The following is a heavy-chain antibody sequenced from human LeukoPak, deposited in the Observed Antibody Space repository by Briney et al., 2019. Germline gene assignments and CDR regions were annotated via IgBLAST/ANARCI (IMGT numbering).Heavy chain of an antibody. D-gene: IGHD1-26*01. V-gene: IGHV4-34*01. J-gene: IGHJ5*02. CDR2: INHSGST. Sequence: SETLSLTCAVYGGSFSGYYWSWIRQPPGKWLEWIGEINHSGSTNYNPSLKSRVTISVDTSKNQFSLKLSSVTAADTAVYYCAVRGDWFDPWGQGTLVTVSS. CDR3: AVRGDWFDP. CDR1: GGSFSGYY.